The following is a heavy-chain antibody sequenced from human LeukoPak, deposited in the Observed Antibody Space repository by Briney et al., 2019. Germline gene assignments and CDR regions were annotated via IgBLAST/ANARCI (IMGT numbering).Heavy chain of an antibody. CDR1: ESTFSKFW. Sequence: PEGSLRLSCAASESTFSKFWMHWVRHAPGKGLVWVSGINRDGSTTTYADSVKGRFTVSRDNAKNTLYLQMNSLRAEDTAVYYCARGNYYGMDVWGQGTTVTVSS. D-gene: IGHD2/OR15-2a*01. CDR2: INRDGSTT. J-gene: IGHJ6*02. V-gene: IGHV3-74*03. CDR3: ARGNYYGMDV.